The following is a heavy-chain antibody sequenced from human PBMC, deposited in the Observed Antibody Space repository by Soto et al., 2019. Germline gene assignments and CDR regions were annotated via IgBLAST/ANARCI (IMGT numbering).Heavy chain of an antibody. Sequence: PSETLSLTCTVSGGSISSGCYYWSWIRQHPGKGLEWIGYIYYSGSTYYNPSLKSRVNISVDTSKNQLSLKLSSATAADTSVYYCARGPSMITMIVASECDYWGQGTLVTVSS. J-gene: IGHJ4*02. V-gene: IGHV4-31*03. CDR3: ARGPSMITMIVASECDY. CDR2: IYYSGST. D-gene: IGHD3-22*01. CDR1: GGSISSGCYY.